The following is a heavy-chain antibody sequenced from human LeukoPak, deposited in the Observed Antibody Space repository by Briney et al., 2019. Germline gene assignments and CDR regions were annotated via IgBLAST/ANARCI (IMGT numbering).Heavy chain of an antibody. J-gene: IGHJ4*02. CDR2: INDDGSST. CDR1: GFTFSGAW. Sequence: PGGSLRLSCAASGFTFSGAWMHWVRQAPGKGLMWVSRINDDGSSTRHADSVKGRFTISRDNAKNTLYLQMNSLRAEDTAMYYCARVSGPGMNEYYHLWGQGTLVTVSS. D-gene: IGHD2-2*01. V-gene: IGHV3-74*01. CDR3: ARVSGPGMNEYYHL.